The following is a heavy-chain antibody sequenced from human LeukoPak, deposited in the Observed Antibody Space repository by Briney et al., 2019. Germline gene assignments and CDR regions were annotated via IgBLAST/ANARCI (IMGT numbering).Heavy chain of an antibody. CDR3: ARSRDYGDYEVSFAFDI. V-gene: IGHV5-51*01. CDR1: GYSFTSYW. CDR2: SYPGDSDT. D-gene: IGHD4-17*01. Sequence: GESLKISCKGSGYSFTSYWIGWVRQMPGKGLEWMGISYPGDSDTRYSPSFQGQVTISADKSIITAYLQWSSLKASDTAMYYCARSRDYGDYEVSFAFDIWGQGTMVTVSS. J-gene: IGHJ3*02.